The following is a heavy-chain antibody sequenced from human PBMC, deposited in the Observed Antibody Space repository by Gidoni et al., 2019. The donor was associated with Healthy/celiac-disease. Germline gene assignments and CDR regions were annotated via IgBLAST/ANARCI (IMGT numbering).Heavy chain of an antibody. CDR2: ISSSSSYI. V-gene: IGHV3-21*01. Sequence: EVQLVESGGGLVKPGGSLRLSCAASGFTFSSYSMTWVRQAPGKGLECVSSISSSSSYIYYADSVKGRFTISRDNAKNSLYLQMNSLRAEDTAVYYCARDQVAAAGHWGQGTLVTVSS. J-gene: IGHJ4*02. CDR1: GFTFSSYS. D-gene: IGHD6-13*01. CDR3: ARDQVAAAGH.